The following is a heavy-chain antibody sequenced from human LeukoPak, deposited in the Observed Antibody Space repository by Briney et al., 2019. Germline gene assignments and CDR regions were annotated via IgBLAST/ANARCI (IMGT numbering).Heavy chain of an antibody. V-gene: IGHV3-23*01. Sequence: PGGSLSLSCAASGFIFSSYAMTWVRQAPGKGLEWVSGISGSGANTYYADSVKGRFTISRDNSKDTLYLQMNSLRAEDTAIYYCAKLGGPYNWDYAGLNYMDVWGKGTTFTVSS. CDR3: AKLGGPYNWDYAGLNYMDV. D-gene: IGHD1-7*01. CDR1: GFIFSSYA. J-gene: IGHJ6*03. CDR2: ISGSGANT.